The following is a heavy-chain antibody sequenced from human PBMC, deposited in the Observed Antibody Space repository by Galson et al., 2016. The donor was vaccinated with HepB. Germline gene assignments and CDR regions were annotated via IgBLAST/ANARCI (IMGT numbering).Heavy chain of an antibody. CDR2: VYRGRT. J-gene: IGHJ4*02. CDR1: GFSLSSYW. CDR3: ARAGLGTKASFDY. D-gene: IGHD1-7*01. V-gene: IGHV4-4*02. Sequence: SLRLSCAASGFSLSSYWMSWVRQAPGKGLEWIGTVYRGRTYYNPSLEGRVTISVGMSTDLLSLKLTSLTAADTAVYYCARAGLGTKASFDYWGQGTLVAVSS.